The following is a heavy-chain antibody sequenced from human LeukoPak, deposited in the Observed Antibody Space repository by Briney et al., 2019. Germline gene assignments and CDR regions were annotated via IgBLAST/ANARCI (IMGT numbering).Heavy chain of an antibody. CDR1: GYTFTSYG. CDR2: ISAYNGNT. D-gene: IGHD6-19*01. V-gene: IGHV1-18*01. CDR3: ARDRSSGWTGVFDY. Sequence: GASVKVSCKASGYTFTSYGISWVRQAPGQGLEWMGWISAYNGNTNYAQKLQGRVTMTTDTSTSTAYMELRSLGSDDTAVYSCARDRSSGWTGVFDYWGQGTLVTVSS. J-gene: IGHJ4*02.